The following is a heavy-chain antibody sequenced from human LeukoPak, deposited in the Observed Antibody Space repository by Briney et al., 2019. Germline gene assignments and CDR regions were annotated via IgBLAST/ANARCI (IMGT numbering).Heavy chain of an antibody. CDR1: GDSISSSSYF. CDR3: ARGPYDYVWGSYRRMFDY. J-gene: IGHJ4*02. D-gene: IGHD3-16*02. V-gene: IGHV4-39*07. CDR2: IYYSGST. Sequence: PSETLSLTCTASGDSISSSSYFWGWIRQPPGKGLEWIGSIYYSGSTSYGPSLKSRVTISVDTSKNQFSLKLSSVTAADTAVYYCARGPYDYVWGSYRRMFDYWGQGTLVTVSS.